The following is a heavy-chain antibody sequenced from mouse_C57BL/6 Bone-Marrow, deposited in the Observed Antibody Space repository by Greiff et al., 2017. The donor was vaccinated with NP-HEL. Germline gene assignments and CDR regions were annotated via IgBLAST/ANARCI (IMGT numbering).Heavy chain of an antibody. Sequence: EVKLVESGAELVKPGASVKLSCTASGFNIKDYYMHWVKQRTEQGLEWIGRIDPEDGETKYAPKFQGKATITADTSSNTAYLQLSSLTSEDTAVYYCAILIITTVVPFAYWGQGTLVTVSA. CDR1: GFNIKDYY. V-gene: IGHV14-2*01. D-gene: IGHD1-1*01. CDR3: AILIITTVVPFAY. CDR2: IDPEDGET. J-gene: IGHJ3*01.